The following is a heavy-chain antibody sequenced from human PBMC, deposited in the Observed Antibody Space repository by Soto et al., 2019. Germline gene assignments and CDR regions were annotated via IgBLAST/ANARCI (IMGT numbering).Heavy chain of an antibody. CDR2: IYYSGST. D-gene: IGHD3-3*01. V-gene: IGHV4-39*01. J-gene: IGHJ5*02. Sequence: PSETLSLTCTVSGGSISSSSYYWGWIRQPPGKGLEWIGSIYYSGSTYYNPSLKSRVTISVGTSKNQFSLKLSSVTAADTAVYYCASEISGVVLNWFDPWGQGTLVTVSS. CDR3: ASEISGVVLNWFDP. CDR1: GGSISSSSYY.